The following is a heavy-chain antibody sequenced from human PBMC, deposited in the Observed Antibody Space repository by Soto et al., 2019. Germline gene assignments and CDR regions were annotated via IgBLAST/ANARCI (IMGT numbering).Heavy chain of an antibody. CDR2: ISSSGSTI. J-gene: IGHJ6*02. CDR3: ARDSIAAWAFYYYGMDV. V-gene: IGHV3-48*03. CDR1: GFTFSSYE. D-gene: IGHD6-6*01. Sequence: LRLSCAASGFTFSSYEMNWVRQAPGKGLEWVSYISSSGSTIYYADSVKGRFTISRDNAKNSLYLQMNSLRAEDTAVYYCARDSIAAWAFYYYGMDVWGQGTTVTVSS.